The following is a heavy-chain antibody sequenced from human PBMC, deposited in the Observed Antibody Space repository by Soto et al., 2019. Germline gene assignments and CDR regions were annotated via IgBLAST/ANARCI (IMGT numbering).Heavy chain of an antibody. Sequence: EVQLVESGGGLVQPGRSLRLSCAASGFTFDDYAMHWVQQAPGKGLEWVSGISWNSGSIGYADSVKGRFTISRDNAKNSLYLQMNSLRAEDTALYYCARAYYDFWSGYYREYFDYWGQGTLVTVSS. D-gene: IGHD3-3*01. CDR3: ARAYYDFWSGYYREYFDY. V-gene: IGHV3-9*01. CDR2: ISWNSGSI. CDR1: GFTFDDYA. J-gene: IGHJ4*02.